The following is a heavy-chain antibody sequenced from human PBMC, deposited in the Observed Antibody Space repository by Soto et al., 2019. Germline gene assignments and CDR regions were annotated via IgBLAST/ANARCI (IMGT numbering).Heavy chain of an antibody. CDR1: GDTFRNYG. Sequence: QVQLKQSGAEVKKAGSSVTVSCEASGDTFRNYGIRWFRQAPGQGLEWMGGIIPIFGQVRYAQSFQDRGRITAHEYTTKAYLELTSMRPDGTGVYYCAAEWFWGEAARLVRNNWVDPWGKGTLVSVSA. V-gene: IGHV1-69*01. CDR3: AAEWFWGEAARLVRNNWVDP. J-gene: IGHJ5*02. D-gene: IGHD6-6*01. CDR2: IIPIFGQV.